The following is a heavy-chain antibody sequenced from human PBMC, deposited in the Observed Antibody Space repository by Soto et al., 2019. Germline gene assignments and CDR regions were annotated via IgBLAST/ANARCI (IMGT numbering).Heavy chain of an antibody. Sequence: PSETLSLTCTVSGGSVSSGSYYWSWIRQPPGKGLEWIGYIYYSGSTNYNPSLKSRVTISVDTSKNQFSLKLSSVTAADTAVYYCARDSRLYSSSWYVFYYGMDVWGQGTTVTVYS. CDR3: ARDSRLYSSSWYVFYYGMDV. V-gene: IGHV4-61*01. J-gene: IGHJ6*02. CDR2: IYYSGST. D-gene: IGHD6-13*01. CDR1: GGSVSSGSYY.